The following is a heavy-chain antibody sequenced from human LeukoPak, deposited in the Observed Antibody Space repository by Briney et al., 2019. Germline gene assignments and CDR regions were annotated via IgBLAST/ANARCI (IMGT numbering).Heavy chain of an antibody. CDR3: AREYYDSRGYYPNRDGYFDY. V-gene: IGHV4-34*01. CDR1: GGSLSGYY. Sequence: PSETLSLTCAVYGGSLSGYYWSGIRQPPGKGREWIGEINHSGSTNYNPSLQSRVTIPVDTSKNQFSLKLSSVTAADTAVYYCAREYYDSRGYYPNRDGYFDYWGQGTLVTVSS. D-gene: IGHD3-22*01. CDR2: INHSGST. J-gene: IGHJ4*02.